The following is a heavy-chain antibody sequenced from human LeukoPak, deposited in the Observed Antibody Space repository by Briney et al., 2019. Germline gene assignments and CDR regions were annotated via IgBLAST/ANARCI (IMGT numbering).Heavy chain of an antibody. V-gene: IGHV3-20*04. J-gene: IGHJ4*02. CDR2: INWNGGST. CDR1: GFRFNYYW. Sequence: GGSLRLSCEASGFRFNYYWMTWVRQAPGKGLEWVSGINWNGGSTGYADSVKGRFTISRDNAKNSLYLQMNSLRAEDTALYYCAKVSDYDILTGYYDRGGYFDYWGQGTLVTVSS. CDR3: AKVSDYDILTGYYDRGGYFDY. D-gene: IGHD3-9*01.